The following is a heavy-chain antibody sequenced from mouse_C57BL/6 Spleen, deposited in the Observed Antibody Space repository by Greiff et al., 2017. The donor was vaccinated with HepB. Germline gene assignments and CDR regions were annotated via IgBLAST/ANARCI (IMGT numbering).Heavy chain of an antibody. V-gene: IGHV1-82*01. J-gene: IGHJ1*03. CDR2: IYPGDGDT. CDR1: GYAFSSSW. CDR3: GRGGIWYFDV. Sequence: QVQLQQSGPELVKPGASVKISCKASGYAFSSSWMNWVKQRPGKGLEWIGRIYPGDGDTNYNGKFKGKATLTADKSSSTAYMQLSSLTSEDSAVYFCGRGGIWYFDVWGTGTTVTVSS.